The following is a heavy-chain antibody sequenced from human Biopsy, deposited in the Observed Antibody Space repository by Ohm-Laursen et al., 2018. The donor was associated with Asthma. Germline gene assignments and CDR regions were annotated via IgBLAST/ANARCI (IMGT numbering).Heavy chain of an antibody. D-gene: IGHD3-3*02. J-gene: IGHJ1*01. CDR2: IKHDGTEK. Sequence: LTLTCAASGFTFGDYWMSWVRQVPGKGLEWVANIKHDGTEKNHVDSLKGRFTISRDNAKNSLYLQMNSLRAEDTAVYHCARTFHFWSPYHAEHYQLWGQGTLVTVSS. CDR1: GFTFGDYW. CDR3: ARTFHFWSPYHAEHYQL. V-gene: IGHV3-7*01.